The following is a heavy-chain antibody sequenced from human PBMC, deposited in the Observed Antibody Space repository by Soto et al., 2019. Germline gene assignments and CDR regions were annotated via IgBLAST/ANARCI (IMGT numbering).Heavy chain of an antibody. J-gene: IGHJ6*02. V-gene: IGHV3-30*18. Sequence: GGSLRLSCAASGFTFSSYGMHWVRQAPGKGLEWVAVISYDGSNKYYADSVKGRFTISRDNSKNTLYLQMNSLRAEDTAVYYCAKDKGLYGDYPYYYYYGMDVWGQGTTVTVSS. D-gene: IGHD4-17*01. CDR1: GFTFSSYG. CDR3: AKDKGLYGDYPYYYYYGMDV. CDR2: ISYDGSNK.